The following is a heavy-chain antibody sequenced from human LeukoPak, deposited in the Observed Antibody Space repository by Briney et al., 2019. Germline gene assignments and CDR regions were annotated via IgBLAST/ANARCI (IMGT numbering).Heavy chain of an antibody. CDR1: GFTFSSYA. J-gene: IGHJ4*02. V-gene: IGHV3-23*01. D-gene: IGHD3-22*01. CDR2: ISGSGGST. Sequence: RGSLRLSCAASGFTFSSYAMSWVRQAPGKGLEWVSAISGSGGSTYYADSVKGRFTISRDNSKNTLHLQMKSLRVEDTAVYYCAKPSSGYTSFGNWGQGTLVTVSS. CDR3: AKPSSGYTSFGN.